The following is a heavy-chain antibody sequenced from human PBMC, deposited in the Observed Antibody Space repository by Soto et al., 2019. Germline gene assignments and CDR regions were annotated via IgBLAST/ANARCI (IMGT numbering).Heavy chain of an antibody. CDR2: IKQGGSEK. CDR1: GFTFSSYW. D-gene: IGHD3-3*01. CDR3: ARDRYSYYDFWSGSLPYYYYGMAV. J-gene: IGHJ6*02. V-gene: IGHV3-7*01. Sequence: GGSLRLSCAASGFTFSSYWMSWVRQAPGKGLEWVANIKQGGSEKYYVDSVKGRFTISRDNAKNSLYLQMNSLRAEDTAVYYCARDRYSYYDFWSGSLPYYYYGMAVWVQGTTVTVSS.